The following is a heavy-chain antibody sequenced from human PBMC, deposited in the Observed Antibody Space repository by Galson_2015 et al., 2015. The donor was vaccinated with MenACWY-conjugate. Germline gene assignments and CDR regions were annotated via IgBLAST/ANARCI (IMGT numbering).Heavy chain of an antibody. D-gene: IGHD2-8*01. J-gene: IGHJ4*02. CDR2: IRSTRNNYAT. Sequence: SLRLSCAASGFSFRDSAMHWVRQASGKGLEWVGRIRSTRNNYATTYAASVQGRFTISRDESERTAYLHMNSLKTEATAIYYCTRQSPLNFDYWGQGVLVTVST. V-gene: IGHV3-73*01. CDR1: GFSFRDSA. CDR3: TRQSPLNFDY.